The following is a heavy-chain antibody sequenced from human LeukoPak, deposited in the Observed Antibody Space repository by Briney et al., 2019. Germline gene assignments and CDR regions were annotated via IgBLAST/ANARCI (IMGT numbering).Heavy chain of an antibody. D-gene: IGHD4-23*01. J-gene: IGHJ4*02. Sequence: GGSLRLSCAASGFTVSSNYMSWVRQAPGKGLEWVSVIYSGGSTYYADSVKGRFTISRDNSKNTLYLQMNSLRAEDTAVYYCARGGNSIWWYFDYWGQGTLVTVSS. CDR3: ARGGNSIWWYFDY. CDR2: IYSGGST. V-gene: IGHV3-53*01. CDR1: GFTVSSNY.